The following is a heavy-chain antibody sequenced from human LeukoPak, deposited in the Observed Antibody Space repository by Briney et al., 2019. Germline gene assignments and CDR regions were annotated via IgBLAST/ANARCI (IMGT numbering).Heavy chain of an antibody. J-gene: IGHJ4*02. CDR3: ARVVFTSGWYI. Sequence: SQTLSLTCAISGDSVSTNNVAWNWIRQSPSRGLEWLGRTYYRSKWYNEYAVSVKSRITINPDTSKNQFSLQLNSVTPEDTAVYYCARVVFTSGWYIWGQGTLVTVSS. V-gene: IGHV6-1*01. CDR2: TYYRSKWYN. CDR1: GDSVSTNNVA. D-gene: IGHD6-19*01.